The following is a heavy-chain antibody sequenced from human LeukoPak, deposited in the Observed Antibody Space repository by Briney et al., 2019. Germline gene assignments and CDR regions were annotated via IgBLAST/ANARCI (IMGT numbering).Heavy chain of an antibody. CDR3: ASSGEDYDSSGYYSPYYYYYYMDV. J-gene: IGHJ6*03. V-gene: IGHV3-21*01. CDR2: ISSSSSYI. CDR1: GFTFSSYG. D-gene: IGHD3-22*01. Sequence: GGSLRLSCAASGFTFSSYGMHWVRQAPGKGLEWVSSISSSSSYISYADSVKGRFTISRDNAKNSLYLQMNSLRAEDTALYYCASSGEDYDSSGYYSPYYYYYYMDVWGKGTTVTVSS.